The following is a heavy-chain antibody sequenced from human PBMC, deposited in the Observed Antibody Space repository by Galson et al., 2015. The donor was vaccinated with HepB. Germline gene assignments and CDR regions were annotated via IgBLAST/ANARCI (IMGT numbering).Heavy chain of an antibody. CDR2: IIPILGIA. V-gene: IGHV1-69*02. CDR1: GGTFSSYT. Sequence: SVKVSCKASGGTFSSYTISWVRQAPGQGLEWMGRIIPILGIANYAQKFQGRVTITADKSTSTAYMELSSLRSEDTAVYYCARRVIGSSSPEAFDIWGQGTMVTVSS. CDR3: ARRVIGSSSPEAFDI. D-gene: IGHD6-13*01. J-gene: IGHJ3*02.